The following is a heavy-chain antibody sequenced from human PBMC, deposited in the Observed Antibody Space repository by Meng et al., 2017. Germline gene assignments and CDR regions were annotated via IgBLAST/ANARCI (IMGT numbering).Heavy chain of an antibody. Sequence: ASVQVSCKPSGYTFTAYYIHWVRQAPGQALEWMGHINPDTGDTLYAQKFQGRVSMTGDTSISTAYVELSGLRSDDTAVYYCARDENISLGKLFGDYWGQGTLVTVSS. CDR3: ARDENISLGKLFGDY. CDR1: GYTFTAYY. V-gene: IGHV1-2*06. CDR2: INPDTGDT. D-gene: IGHD2-21*01. J-gene: IGHJ4*02.